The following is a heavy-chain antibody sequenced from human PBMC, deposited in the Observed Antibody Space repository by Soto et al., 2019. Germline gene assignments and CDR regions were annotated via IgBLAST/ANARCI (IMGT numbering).Heavy chain of an antibody. J-gene: IGHJ4*02. CDR1: GFTFSSYG. CDR3: AKDARTAYEVPVDY. Sequence: PGGSLRLSCAASGFTFSSYGMHWVRQAPGKGLEWVAVISYDGSNKYYADSVKGRFTISRDNSKNTLYLQMNSLRAEDTAVYYCAKDARTAYEVPVDYWGQGTLVTVSS. CDR2: ISYDGSNK. V-gene: IGHV3-30*18. D-gene: IGHD3-3*01.